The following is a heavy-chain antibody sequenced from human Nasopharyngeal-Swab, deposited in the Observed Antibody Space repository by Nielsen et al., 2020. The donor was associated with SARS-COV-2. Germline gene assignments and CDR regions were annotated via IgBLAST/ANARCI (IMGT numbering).Heavy chain of an antibody. CDR3: ARVLGHYDILTGYYSTQNDAFDI. CDR2: INPSGGGT. V-gene: IGHV1-46*01. D-gene: IGHD3-9*01. Sequence: WVRQAPGQGLEWMGIINPSGGGTSYAQKFQGRVTMTRDTSTSTVYMELSSLRSEDTAVYYCARVLGHYDILTGYYSTQNDAFDIWGQGTMVTVSS. J-gene: IGHJ3*02.